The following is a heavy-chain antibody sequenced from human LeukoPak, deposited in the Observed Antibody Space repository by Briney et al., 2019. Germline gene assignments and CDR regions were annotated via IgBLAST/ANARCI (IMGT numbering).Heavy chain of an antibody. CDR3: AKVTYGSGTYGAFDS. V-gene: IGHV3-9*01. CDR1: GFTFDDYA. D-gene: IGHD3-10*01. J-gene: IGHJ4*02. CDR2: ISWNSGSI. Sequence: TGGSLRLSCAASGFTFDDYAMHWVRQAPGKGLEWVSGISWNSGSIGYADSVKGRFTISRDNAKNSLYLQMNSLRAEDTAVYYCAKVTYGSGTYGAFDSWGQGTLVTVSS.